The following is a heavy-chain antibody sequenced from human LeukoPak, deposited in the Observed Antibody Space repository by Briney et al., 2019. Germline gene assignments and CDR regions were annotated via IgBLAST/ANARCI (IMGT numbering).Heavy chain of an antibody. J-gene: IGHJ6*03. CDR2: IYSGGST. CDR1: GFTVSSNY. CDR3: ARGSEVPAAMFYYYYYYMDV. Sequence: GGSLRLSCAASGFTVSSNYMSWVRQAPGKGLEWVSVIYSGGSTYYADSVKGQFTISRDNSKNTLYLQMNGLRAEDTAVYYCARGSEVPAAMFYYYYYYMDVWGKGTTVTVSS. V-gene: IGHV3-53*01. D-gene: IGHD2-2*01.